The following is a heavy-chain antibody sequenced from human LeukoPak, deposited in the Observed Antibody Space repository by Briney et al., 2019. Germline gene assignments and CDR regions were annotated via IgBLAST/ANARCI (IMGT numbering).Heavy chain of an antibody. J-gene: IGHJ5*02. Sequence: GGSLRLSCAASGFTFSNYEMNWIRQAPGKGLEWVSAISNSGDNTYYADSVKGRFTISRDNSKNTLYLQMNSLRAEDTAVYYCAKGTKAHIFTAYMRDRWFDPWGQGTLVTVSS. D-gene: IGHD3-9*01. V-gene: IGHV3-23*01. CDR1: GFTFSNYE. CDR2: ISNSGDNT. CDR3: AKGTKAHIFTAYMRDRWFDP.